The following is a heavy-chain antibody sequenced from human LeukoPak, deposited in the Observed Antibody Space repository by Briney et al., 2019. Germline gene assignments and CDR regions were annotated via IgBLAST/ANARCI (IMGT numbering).Heavy chain of an antibody. D-gene: IGHD2-21*01. V-gene: IGHV4-59*02. J-gene: IGHJ6*03. CDR1: GGSVSGFS. CDR3: AREIKETVVARGYYFYYMDV. Sequence: SETLSLTCTVSGGSVSGFSWTWIRQSPGKEMEWIGYISNRGSTNYNPSLKGRVTISIDTSKNLLSLRVTAVTAADTAVYYCAREIKETVVARGYYFYYMDVWGQGTTVTVSS. CDR2: ISNRGST.